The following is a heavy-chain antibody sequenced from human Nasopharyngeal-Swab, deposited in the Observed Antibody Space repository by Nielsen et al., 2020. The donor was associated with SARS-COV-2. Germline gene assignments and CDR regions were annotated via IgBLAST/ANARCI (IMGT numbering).Heavy chain of an antibody. CDR1: GFTFSSYA. Sequence: GGSLRLSCAASGFTFSSYAMHWVRQAPGKRLEWVAVISYDGSNKYYADSVKGRFTISRDNSKNTLYLQMNSLRAEDTAVYYCAKYYGDYPYYYYYMDVWGKGTTVTVSS. CDR2: ISYDGSNK. D-gene: IGHD4-17*01. V-gene: IGHV3-30-3*02. J-gene: IGHJ6*03. CDR3: AKYYGDYPYYYYYMDV.